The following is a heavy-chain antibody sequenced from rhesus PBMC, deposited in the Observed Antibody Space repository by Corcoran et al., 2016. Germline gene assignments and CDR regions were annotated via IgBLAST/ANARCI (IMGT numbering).Heavy chain of an antibody. V-gene: IGHV4-173*01. CDR2: ISGSGGST. CDR3: AREGGRYSGYEHFDY. Sequence: QLQLQESGPGLVKPSETLSLTCAVSGGSISSNYWSWIRQPPGKGLELIGRISGSGGSTDYNPSLKSRVTISTDTSKNQFSLKLSSVTAADTAVYYCAREGGRYSGYEHFDYWGQGVLVTVSS. D-gene: IGHD5-24*01. CDR1: GGSISSNY. J-gene: IGHJ4*01.